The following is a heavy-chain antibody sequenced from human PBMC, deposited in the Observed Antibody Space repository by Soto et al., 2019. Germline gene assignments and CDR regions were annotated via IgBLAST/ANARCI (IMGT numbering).Heavy chain of an antibody. CDR2: INHSGST. CDR3: ARGVKDIWGSYFSYP. J-gene: IGHJ5*02. CDR1: GGSFSGYY. Sequence: SETPSLTCAVYGGSFSGYYWSWIRQPPGKGLEWIGEINHSGSTNYNPSLKSRVTISVDTSKNQFSLKLSSVTAADTAVYYCARGVKDIWGSYFSYPWGLGTLGTVSA. D-gene: IGHD3-16*01. V-gene: IGHV4-34*01.